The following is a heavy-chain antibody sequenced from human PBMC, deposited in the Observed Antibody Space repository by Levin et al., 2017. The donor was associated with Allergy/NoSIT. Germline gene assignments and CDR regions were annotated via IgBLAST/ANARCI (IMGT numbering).Heavy chain of an antibody. CDR2: ISQNGDVT. D-gene: IGHD3-22*01. CDR1: GFTFSNYG. CDR3: ARHYDRSGTHAYDI. V-gene: IGHV3-23*01. Sequence: GGSLRLSCAGSGFTFSNYGMSWVRQAPGKGLEWVSAISQNGDVTYYADSVRGRVTISRDNSKNTLYLQMNSLGAEDTAIYHCARHYDRSGTHAYDIWGQGTTVTVSS. J-gene: IGHJ3*02.